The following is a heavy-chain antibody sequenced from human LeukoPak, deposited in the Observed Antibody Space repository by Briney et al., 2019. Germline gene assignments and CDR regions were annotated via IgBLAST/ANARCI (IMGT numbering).Heavy chain of an antibody. CDR2: ISAYNGNT. Sequence: ASVKVSCKASGYTFTSYGISWVRQAPGQGLEWMGWISAYNGNTNYAQKLQGRVTITRDTSASTAYMELSSLGSEDTAVYYCAREDSSGYTGSDYWGQGTLVTVSS. V-gene: IGHV1-18*01. D-gene: IGHD6-19*01. J-gene: IGHJ4*02. CDR1: GYTFTSYG. CDR3: AREDSSGYTGSDY.